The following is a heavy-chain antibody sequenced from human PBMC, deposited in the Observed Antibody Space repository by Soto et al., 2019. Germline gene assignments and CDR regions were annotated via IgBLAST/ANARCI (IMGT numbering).Heavy chain of an antibody. D-gene: IGHD5-12*01. CDR3: ARESGGATATLDYYYFYMDV. CDR1: GDSFNDYY. CDR2: INPNGGVT. J-gene: IGHJ6*03. Sequence: QVQLVQSGAEVRKPGASVTVSCRSSGDSFNDYYIHWVRQAPGQGFEWMGWINPNGGVTKYAQKFQGWVSMTRDPSIRTVYRQLSRLRSDDTAVYYCARESGGATATLDYYYFYMDVWGTGTTVTVSS. V-gene: IGHV1-2*04.